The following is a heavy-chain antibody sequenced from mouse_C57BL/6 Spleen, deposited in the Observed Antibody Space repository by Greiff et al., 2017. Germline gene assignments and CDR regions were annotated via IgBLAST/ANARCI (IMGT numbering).Heavy chain of an antibody. CDR1: GYTFTSYW. Sequence: QVQLQQPGAELVKPGASVKLSCKASGYTFTSYWMHWVKQRPGQGLEWIGMIHPNSGSTNYNEKFKSKATLTVDKSSSTAYMQLSSLTSEDSAVYYCARPNYYGSLYYFDYWGQGTTLTVSS. V-gene: IGHV1-64*01. CDR2: IHPNSGST. D-gene: IGHD1-1*01. CDR3: ARPNYYGSLYYFDY. J-gene: IGHJ2*01.